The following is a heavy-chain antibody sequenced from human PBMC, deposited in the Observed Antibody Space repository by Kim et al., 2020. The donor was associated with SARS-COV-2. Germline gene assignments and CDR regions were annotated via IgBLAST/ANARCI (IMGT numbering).Heavy chain of an antibody. Sequence: KGRFTISRDNSKNTVFLQMNTLRAEDTAVYYCARDLSTRGGRTVQWLVFDYWGQGSLVTVSS. D-gene: IGHD6-19*01. V-gene: IGHV3-30*07. CDR3: ARDLSTRGGRTVQWLVFDY. J-gene: IGHJ4*02.